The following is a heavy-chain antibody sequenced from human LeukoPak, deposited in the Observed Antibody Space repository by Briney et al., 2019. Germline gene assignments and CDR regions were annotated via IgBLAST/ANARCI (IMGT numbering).Heavy chain of an antibody. Sequence: GGSLRLSCAASGFTFSSYAVTWVRQAPGKGLEWVSAISGSGGSTYYADSVKGRFTISRDNSKNTMYLQMNSLRAEDTALYYCAKVRQQWLTFDYYFDCWGQGTLVTVSS. CDR2: ISGSGGST. D-gene: IGHD6-19*01. CDR1: GFTFSSYA. CDR3: AKVRQQWLTFDYYFDC. J-gene: IGHJ4*02. V-gene: IGHV3-23*01.